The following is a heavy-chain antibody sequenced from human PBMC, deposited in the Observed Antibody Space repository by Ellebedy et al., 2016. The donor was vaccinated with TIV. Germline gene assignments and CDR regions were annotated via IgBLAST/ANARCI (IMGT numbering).Heavy chain of an antibody. Sequence: GGSLRLXXAASGFTFSSYAMSWVRQAPGKGLEWVSAISGSGGSTYYADSVKGRFTISRDNSKNTLYLQMNSLRAEDTAVYYCAKAHGSGYYEQEPPHYYYGMDGWGQGTTVTVSS. CDR1: GFTFSSYA. CDR2: ISGSGGST. V-gene: IGHV3-23*01. D-gene: IGHD3-3*01. J-gene: IGHJ6*02. CDR3: AKAHGSGYYEQEPPHYYYGMDG.